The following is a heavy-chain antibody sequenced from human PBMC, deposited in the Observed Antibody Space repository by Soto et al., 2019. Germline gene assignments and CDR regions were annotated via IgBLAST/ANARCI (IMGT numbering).Heavy chain of an antibody. CDR1: GFTFTDAW. J-gene: IGHJ4*02. Sequence: GGSLRLSCAASGFTFTDAWMSWVRQAPGKGLVWVSRINSDGSIISYADSVKGRFTVSRDNAKNTLYLQMNSLRTEDTAVYYCARNVGVGYNFDYWGQGTLVTVSS. V-gene: IGHV3-74*01. D-gene: IGHD1-26*01. CDR2: INSDGSII. CDR3: ARNVGVGYNFDY.